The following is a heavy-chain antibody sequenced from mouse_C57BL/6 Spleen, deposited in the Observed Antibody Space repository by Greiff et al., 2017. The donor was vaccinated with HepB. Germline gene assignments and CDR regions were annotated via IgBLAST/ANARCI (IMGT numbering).Heavy chain of an antibody. D-gene: IGHD1-1*01. CDR2: ISSGGDYI. CDR1: GFTFSSYA. CDR3: TRGYYGSSYRYAMDY. J-gene: IGHJ4*01. V-gene: IGHV5-9-1*02. Sequence: DVMLVESGEGLVKPGGSLKLSCAASGFTFSSYAMSWVRQTPEKRLEWVAYISSGGDYIYYADTVKGRFTISRDNARNTLYLQMSSLKSEDTAMYYCTRGYYGSSYRYAMDYWGQGTSVTVSS.